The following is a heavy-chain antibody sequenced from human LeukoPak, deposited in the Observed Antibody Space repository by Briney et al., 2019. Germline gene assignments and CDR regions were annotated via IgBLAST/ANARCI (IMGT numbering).Heavy chain of an antibody. CDR1: GGSISSSPYY. Sequence: SETLSLTSTVSGGSISSSPYYWGWIRQPPGEGLEWIGTIYYRGSTYSNPSLNSRVTISLDTSKNQFSLRLRSVTAADTALYYCARHYLSDGILSTFDPWGQGTLVTVSS. V-gene: IGHV4-39*01. CDR3: ARHYLSDGILSTFDP. D-gene: IGHD2-2*01. CDR2: IYYRGST. J-gene: IGHJ5*02.